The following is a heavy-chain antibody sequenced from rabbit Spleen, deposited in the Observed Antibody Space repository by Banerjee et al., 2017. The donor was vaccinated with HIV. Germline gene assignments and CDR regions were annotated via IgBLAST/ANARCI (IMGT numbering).Heavy chain of an antibody. J-gene: IGHJ3*01. Sequence: QEQLVESGGGLVQPEGSLTLTCTASGFSFNDDYVMCWVRQAPGKGLRWIACINTWSGRPVYASWAKGRFTMSKTSSTTLTLQMTSLTAADTATFFCARSGAGTASTTYLRFWGPGTLVTVS. CDR2: INTWSGRP. D-gene: IGHD4-2*01. CDR1: GFSFNDDYV. V-gene: IGHV1S45*01. CDR3: ARSGAGTASTTYLRF.